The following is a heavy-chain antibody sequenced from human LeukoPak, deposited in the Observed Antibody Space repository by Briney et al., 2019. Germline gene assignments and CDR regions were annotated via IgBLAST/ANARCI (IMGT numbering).Heavy chain of an antibody. D-gene: IGHD3-22*01. CDR3: ARNTYYYDSSGYSSQPTDY. CDR2: ISSSGSTI. Sequence: PGGSLRLSCAASGFTFSDYYMSWIRQAPGKGLEWVSYISSSGSTIYYADSVKGRFTISRDNAKNSLYLQMNSLRAEDTAVYYCARNTYYYDSSGYSSQPTDYWGQGTLVTVFS. CDR1: GFTFSDYY. V-gene: IGHV3-11*01. J-gene: IGHJ4*02.